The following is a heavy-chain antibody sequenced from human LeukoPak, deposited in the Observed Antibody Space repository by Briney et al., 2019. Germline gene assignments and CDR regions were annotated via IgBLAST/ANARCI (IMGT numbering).Heavy chain of an antibody. CDR1: GYTLTELS. Sequence: ASVKVSCKVSGYTLTELSMHWVRQAPGKGLEWMGGFDPEDGETIYAQKFQGRVTMTEDTSTDTAYMELSSLRSEDTAVYYCAPNIAAAAPDAFGIWGQGTMVTVSS. J-gene: IGHJ3*02. CDR2: FDPEDGET. V-gene: IGHV1-24*01. D-gene: IGHD6-13*01. CDR3: APNIAAAAPDAFGI.